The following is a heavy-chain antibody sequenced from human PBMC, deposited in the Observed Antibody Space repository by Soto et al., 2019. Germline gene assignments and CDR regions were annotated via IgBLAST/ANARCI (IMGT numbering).Heavy chain of an antibody. CDR2: ISAYNGNT. J-gene: IGHJ4*02. Sequence: QVQLVQSGAEVKKPGASVKVSCKASGYTFTSYGISWVRQAPGQGLEWMGWISAYNGNTKYAQKLHGRNTMTTDTSTSTSYMELRSLRSDDTAVYYCARDYPRGGYNHYWGKGTLVTVSS. V-gene: IGHV1-18*01. D-gene: IGHD5-12*01. CDR3: ARDYPRGGYNHY. CDR1: GYTFTSYG.